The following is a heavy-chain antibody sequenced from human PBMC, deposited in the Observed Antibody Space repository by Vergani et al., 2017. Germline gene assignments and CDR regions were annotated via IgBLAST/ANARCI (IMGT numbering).Heavy chain of an antibody. Sequence: EVQLLQSEGAVVQPGGSLRLSCVASGFTFSSPAMRWVRQGNGQGLELVSSIKNTGDSTHYADSVKGRFTISRDNSKNTLYFQMNSLRVEDTAVYYCGRGSDNYNWGQGTLVTVSS. D-gene: IGHD5-24*01. V-gene: IGHV3-23*01. CDR1: GFTFSSPA. CDR2: IKNTGDST. CDR3: GRGSDNYN. J-gene: IGHJ4*02.